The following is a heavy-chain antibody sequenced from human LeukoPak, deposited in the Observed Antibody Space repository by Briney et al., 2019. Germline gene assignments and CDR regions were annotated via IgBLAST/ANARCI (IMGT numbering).Heavy chain of an antibody. CDR2: IYHSGST. CDR1: GGSISSYY. CDR3: ASRRYYYYYGMDV. V-gene: IGHV4-4*02. Sequence: SETLSLTCTVSGGSISSYYWSWVRQPPGKGLEWIGEIYHSGSTNYNPSLKSRVTISVDKSKNQFSLKLSSVTAADTAVYYCASRRYYYYYGMDVWGQGTTVTVSS. J-gene: IGHJ6*02.